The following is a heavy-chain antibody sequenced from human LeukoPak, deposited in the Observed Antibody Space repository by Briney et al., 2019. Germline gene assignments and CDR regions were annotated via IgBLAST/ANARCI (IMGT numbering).Heavy chain of an antibody. J-gene: IGHJ5*02. D-gene: IGHD3-3*01. V-gene: IGHV1-8*01. Sequence: ASVKVSCKASGYTFTSYDINWVRQATGQGLEWMGWMNPNSGNKGYAQKFQGRVTMTRNTSISTAYVELSSLRYEDTAVYYCAGGLGGFWGGYLGGTPGRRQNWFDPWGQGTLVTVSS. CDR1: GYTFTSYD. CDR3: AGGLGGFWGGYLGGTPGRRQNWFDP. CDR2: MNPNSGNK.